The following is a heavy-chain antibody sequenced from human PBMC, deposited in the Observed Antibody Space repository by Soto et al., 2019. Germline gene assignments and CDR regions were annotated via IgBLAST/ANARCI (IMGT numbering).Heavy chain of an antibody. CDR2: ITSNGGNT. CDR3: VRHTCPVDCYSLGY. CDR1: GFTFSSYA. Sequence: PGGSLRLSCAASGFTFSSYAMHWVRQAPGKGLEYVSAITSNGGNTDYASSVKGRFTISRDNSKNTLYLQMGSLRAEDMAVYYCVRHTCPVDCYSLGYWGLGTLVTVSS. D-gene: IGHD2-21*02. V-gene: IGHV3-64*01. J-gene: IGHJ4*02.